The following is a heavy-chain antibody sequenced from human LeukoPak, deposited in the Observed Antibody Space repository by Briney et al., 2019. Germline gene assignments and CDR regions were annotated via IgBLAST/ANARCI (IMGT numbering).Heavy chain of an antibody. Sequence: GGSLRLSCAASGFTFSGYWMSWVRQAPGKGLEWVANIDQDGGEIYYVDSVKGRFTISRDNAKNSLSLHMNSLRAEDTAVYYCARVAAAGFDCWGQGTLVTVSS. D-gene: IGHD6-13*01. CDR1: GFTFSGYW. CDR2: IDQDGGEI. V-gene: IGHV3-7*04. J-gene: IGHJ4*02. CDR3: ARVAAAGFDC.